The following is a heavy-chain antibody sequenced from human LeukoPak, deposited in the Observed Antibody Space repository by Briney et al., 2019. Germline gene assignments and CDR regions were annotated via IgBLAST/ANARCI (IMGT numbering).Heavy chain of an antibody. D-gene: IGHD3-22*01. V-gene: IGHV4-39*01. CDR3: ARPTYYYDSSGPQGNFFDY. CDR2: IYYSGST. J-gene: IGHJ4*02. Sequence: SETLSLTCTVSGGSISSSSYYWGWIRQPPGKGLEWIGSIYYSGSTYYNPSLKSRVTISVDTSKNQLSLKLSSVTAANTAVYYCARPTYYYDSSGPQGNFFDYWGQGTLVTVSS. CDR1: GGSISSSSYY.